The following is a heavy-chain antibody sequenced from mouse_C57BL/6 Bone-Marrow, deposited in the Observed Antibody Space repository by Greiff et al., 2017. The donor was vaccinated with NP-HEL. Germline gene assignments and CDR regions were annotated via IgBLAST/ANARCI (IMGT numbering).Heavy chain of an antibody. CDR3: ARNHYGSSFYWYFDV. D-gene: IGHD1-1*01. Sequence: VQLQQSGPGLVQPSQSLSITCTVSGFSLTSYGVHWVRQSPGKGLEWLGVIWSGGSTDYNAAFISRLSISKDNSKSQVFFKMNSLQADDTAIYYCARNHYGSSFYWYFDVWGTGTTVTVS. CDR1: GFSLTSYG. J-gene: IGHJ1*03. V-gene: IGHV2-2*01. CDR2: IWSGGST.